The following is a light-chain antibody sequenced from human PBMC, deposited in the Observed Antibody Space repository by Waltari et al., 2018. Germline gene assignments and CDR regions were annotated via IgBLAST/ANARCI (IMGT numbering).Light chain of an antibody. J-gene: IGLJ2*01. Sequence: QSALTQPRSVSGSPGQSVTISCTGTSSDVGGSDSVSWYQQHPGKAPKLMIYDVTKWPSGVPDRFSGSKSGNTASLTISGLQVEDEADYYCCSYAGSSVLFGGGTKLTVL. CDR3: CSYAGSSVL. V-gene: IGLV2-11*01. CDR1: SSDVGGSDS. CDR2: DVT.